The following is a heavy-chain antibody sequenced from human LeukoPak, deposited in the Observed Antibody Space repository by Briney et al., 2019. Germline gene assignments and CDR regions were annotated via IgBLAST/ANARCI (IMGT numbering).Heavy chain of an antibody. J-gene: IGHJ4*02. V-gene: IGHV3-30*04. CDR1: GFTFSTYA. Sequence: PGGSLRLSCAAPGFTFSTYAMHWVRQAPGKGLEWVAIIYYDGSKKYYVDSVKGRFTISRDNSKNTLYLQMNSLRVEDTAVYYCARDPYCSGSSCYSGLFDYWGQGTLVTVSS. D-gene: IGHD2-15*01. CDR3: ARDPYCSGSSCYSGLFDY. CDR2: IYYDGSKK.